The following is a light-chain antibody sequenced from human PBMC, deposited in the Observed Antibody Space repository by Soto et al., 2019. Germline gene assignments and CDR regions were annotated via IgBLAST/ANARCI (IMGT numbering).Light chain of an antibody. V-gene: IGKV3-11*01. CDR3: QQRSNWPPSIT. CDR1: QSVSTN. CDR2: DAS. J-gene: IGKJ5*01. Sequence: IVMTQSPATLSVSPGERARLSCTASQSVSTNLAWYQQTPGQAPRVLIYDASDRATGIPARFSGSGSGTDFTLTISSLEPEDFAVYYCQQRSNWPPSITFGQGTRLEI.